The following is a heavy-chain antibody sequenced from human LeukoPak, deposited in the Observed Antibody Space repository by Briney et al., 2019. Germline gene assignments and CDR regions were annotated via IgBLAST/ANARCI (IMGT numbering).Heavy chain of an antibody. CDR3: ARGPPDWGYDY. J-gene: IGHJ4*02. V-gene: IGHV1-8*01. CDR2: MSPNSGDT. D-gene: IGHD7-27*01. Sequence: ASVKVSCKASGYTFTSYDFNWVRQATGQRPEWMGWMSPNSGDTGYAQKFQDRVTMTRNTSISTAYMELSSLRSDDTAVYYCARGPPDWGYDYWGPGTLVTVSS. CDR1: GYTFTSYD.